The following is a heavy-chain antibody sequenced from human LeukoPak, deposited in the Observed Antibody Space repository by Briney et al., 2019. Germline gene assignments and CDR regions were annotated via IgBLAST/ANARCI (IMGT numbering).Heavy chain of an antibody. V-gene: IGHV4-39*01. CDR3: ARHRAHWDIYYFGY. CDR2: IYYSRST. D-gene: IGHD1/OR15-1a*01. CDR1: CGSISSSSYY. J-gene: IGHJ4*02. Sequence: PSKTLSPTRTVSCGSISSSSYYWGWIRQPPGKRLEWIGSIYYSRSTYYNPSLKCRVTISRETSKNPLCRKLSSVHPADTAVVYWARHRAHWDIYYFGYWREGPVDSVSS.